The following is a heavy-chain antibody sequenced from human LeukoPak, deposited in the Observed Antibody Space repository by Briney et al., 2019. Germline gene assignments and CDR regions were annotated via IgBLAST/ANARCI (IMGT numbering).Heavy chain of an antibody. CDR3: ARNNGMDV. V-gene: IGHV3-7*03. J-gene: IGHJ6*02. CDR1: GFTFRRYD. Sequence: GGSLRLSCASSGFTFRRYDMNWVRQAPGKGPEWVANVNRDGSETYYLDSVKGRFTISKDNAKNSLYLQMNSLRAEDTALYHCARNNGMDVWGQGTTVIVSS. CDR2: VNRDGSET.